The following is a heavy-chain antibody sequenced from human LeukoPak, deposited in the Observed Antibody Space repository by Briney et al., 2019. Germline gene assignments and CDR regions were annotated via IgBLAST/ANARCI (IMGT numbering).Heavy chain of an antibody. J-gene: IGHJ5*02. V-gene: IGHV4-61*08. CDR3: ARGRQYQLWWFDP. D-gene: IGHD2-2*01. CDR1: GGSISSGGYS. CDR2: IYYSGST. Sequence: PSETLSLTCTVSGGSISSGGYSWSWIRQHPGKGLEWIGYIYYSGSTYYNPSLKSRVTISVDTSKNQFSLKLSSVTAADTAVYYCARGRQYQLWWFDPWGQGTLVTVSS.